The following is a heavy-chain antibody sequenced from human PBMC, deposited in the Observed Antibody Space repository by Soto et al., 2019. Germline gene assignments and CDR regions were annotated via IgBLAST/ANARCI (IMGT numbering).Heavy chain of an antibody. J-gene: IGHJ6*02. Sequence: GESLKISCKGSGYSFTSYWIGWLRQMPEKGLEWMGIIYPGYSDTRYSPSFQGQVTIPADKSISTAYLQWRSLKASDTAMDYCARQKAADYGMDVWGQGTMVTVSS. D-gene: IGHD6-25*01. CDR3: ARQKAADYGMDV. V-gene: IGHV5-51*01. CDR2: IYPGYSDT. CDR1: GYSFTSYW.